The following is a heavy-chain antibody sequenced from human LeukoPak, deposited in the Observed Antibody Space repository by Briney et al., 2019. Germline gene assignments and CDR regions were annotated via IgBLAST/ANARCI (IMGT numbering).Heavy chain of an antibody. CDR2: ISGSGGST. CDR3: AKAGNSALRLGELSLHGSWVSYWYFDL. D-gene: IGHD3-16*02. J-gene: IGHJ2*01. Sequence: GGSLRLSCAASGFTFSSYAMSWVRQAPGKGLEWVSAISGSGGSTYCADSVKGRFTISRANSKNTLYLQMNSLRAEDTAVYYCAKAGNSALRLGELSLHGSWVSYWYFDLWGRGTLVTVSS. V-gene: IGHV3-23*01. CDR1: GFTFSSYA.